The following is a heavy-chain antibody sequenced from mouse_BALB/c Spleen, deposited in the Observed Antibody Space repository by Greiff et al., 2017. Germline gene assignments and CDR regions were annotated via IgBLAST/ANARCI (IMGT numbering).Heavy chain of an antibody. CDR1: GYTFTNYW. V-gene: IGHV1-63*02. J-gene: IGHJ4*01. CDR2: IYPGGGYT. D-gene: IGHD3-1*01. CDR3: ARYWGSSGYGAMDY. Sequence: QVQLQQSGAELVRPGTSVKISCKASGYTFTNYWLGWVKQRPGHGLEWIGDIYPGGGYTNYNEKFKGKATLTADTSSSTAYMQLSSLTSEDSAVYFCARYWGSSGYGAMDYWGQGTSVTVAS.